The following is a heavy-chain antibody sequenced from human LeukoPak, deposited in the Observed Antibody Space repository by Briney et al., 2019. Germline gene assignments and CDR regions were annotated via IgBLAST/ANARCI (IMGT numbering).Heavy chain of an antibody. Sequence: SQTLSLTCAISGDRVSSNSVTWNWIRQSPSRGLEWLGRTYYRSTWYNDYVVSVRGRITVNPDTSKNQFSLHLNSVTPEDTAVYYCARRLTQYDCFDPWGQGILVTVSS. CDR1: GDRVSSNSVT. V-gene: IGHV6-1*01. D-gene: IGHD2-2*01. CDR2: TYYRSTWYN. J-gene: IGHJ5*02. CDR3: ARRLTQYDCFDP.